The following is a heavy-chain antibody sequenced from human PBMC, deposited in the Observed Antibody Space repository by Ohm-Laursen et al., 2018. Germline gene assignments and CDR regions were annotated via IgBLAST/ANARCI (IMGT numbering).Heavy chain of an antibody. J-gene: IGHJ4*02. CDR3: AKWISSGWPYYYFDY. Sequence: SLRLSCTASGFTFSNYGMQWVRQSPGTGLECVAVVSNDGSITYYAESVKGRFTISRDNSKNTLYLQMNSLRAEDTAVYYCAKWISSGWPYYYFDYWGQGTLVTVSS. CDR2: VSNDGSIT. D-gene: IGHD6-19*01. V-gene: IGHV3-30*18. CDR1: GFTFSNYG.